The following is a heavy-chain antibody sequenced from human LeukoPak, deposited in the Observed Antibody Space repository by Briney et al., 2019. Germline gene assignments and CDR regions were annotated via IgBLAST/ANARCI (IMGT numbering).Heavy chain of an antibody. J-gene: IGHJ4*02. CDR3: ARKRWLQKYFDY. CDR2: IGSGGTTI. V-gene: IGHV3-11*04. Sequence: GGSLRLSCAASGFTFSDYYMSWIRQAPGKGLEWVSYIGSGGTTIYYADSVKGRFTISRDNARKSLYLQMNSLRAEDTAVYYCARKRWLQKYFDYWGQGTLVTVSS. CDR1: GFTFSDYY. D-gene: IGHD5-24*01.